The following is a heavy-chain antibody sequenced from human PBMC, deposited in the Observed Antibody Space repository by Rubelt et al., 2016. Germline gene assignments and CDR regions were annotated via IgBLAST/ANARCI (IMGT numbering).Heavy chain of an antibody. Sequence: WVRQAPGQGLEWMGWISAYNGNTNYAQKLQGRVTMTTDTSTSTAYMELRSLRSDDTAVYYCARDCHERIVVAHGGESDCAFDIWGQGTMVTVSS. V-gene: IGHV1-18*01. J-gene: IGHJ3*02. CDR2: ISAYNGNT. CDR3: ARDCHERIVVAHGGESDCAFDI. D-gene: IGHD3-22*01.